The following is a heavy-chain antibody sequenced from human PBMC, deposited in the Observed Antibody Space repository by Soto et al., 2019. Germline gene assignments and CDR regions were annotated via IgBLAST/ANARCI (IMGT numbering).Heavy chain of an antibody. V-gene: IGHV4-59*01. D-gene: IGHD6-13*01. Sequence: QVQLQESGPGLVKPSETLSLTCTVSGGSIGTYYWTWIRQPPGKGLEWIGYIDYSGSTNYNPSLKSRVTISVDTSKNQFSLKMSSVTAADTAVYYCARCRRSSSRHDVFDIWGQGTMVAVSS. CDR2: IDYSGST. J-gene: IGHJ3*02. CDR3: ARCRRSSSRHDVFDI. CDR1: GGSIGTYY.